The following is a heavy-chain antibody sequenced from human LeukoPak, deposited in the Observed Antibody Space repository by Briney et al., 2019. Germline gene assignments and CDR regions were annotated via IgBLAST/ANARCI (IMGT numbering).Heavy chain of an antibody. CDR2: TYYRSKWYY. V-gene: IGHV6-1*01. Sequence: SQTLSLTCAISGDSVSSNSAAWDWIRQSPSRGLEWLGRTYYRSKWYYDYAVSVKSRITINADTSKNQFSLQLNSVTPEDTAVYYCARGQGDSSSWRYYYYMDVWGKGTTVTVSS. CDR1: GDSVSSNSAA. D-gene: IGHD6-13*01. CDR3: ARGQGDSSSWRYYYYMDV. J-gene: IGHJ6*03.